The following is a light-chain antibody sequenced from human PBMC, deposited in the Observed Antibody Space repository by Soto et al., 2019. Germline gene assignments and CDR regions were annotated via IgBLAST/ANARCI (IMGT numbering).Light chain of an antibody. Sequence: EIVLTQFPGTLSLSPGERATLSCRASQSVSSSYLAWYQQKPGQAPRLLIYDASSRATGIPDRFSGSGSETDFTLTISRLEPEDFAVYYCQQYGSSPPYTFGQGTKVDIK. V-gene: IGKV3-20*01. J-gene: IGKJ2*01. CDR1: QSVSSSY. CDR3: QQYGSSPPYT. CDR2: DAS.